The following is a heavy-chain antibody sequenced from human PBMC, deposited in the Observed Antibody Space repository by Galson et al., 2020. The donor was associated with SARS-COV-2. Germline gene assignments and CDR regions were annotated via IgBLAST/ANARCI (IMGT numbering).Heavy chain of an antibody. CDR2: ISDRGATT. CDR1: GFSFSSYA. V-gene: IGHV3-23*01. D-gene: IGHD3-16*01. CDR3: ANDPGYLGDYFDMDV. Sequence: GGSLRLSCAASGFSFSSYAMRWVRQAPGKGLEWVSSISDRGATTYYADSVKGRFTISRDNSKSTLYLQMNSLRGEETAIYYCANDPGYLGDYFDMDVWGQGTTVTVSS. J-gene: IGHJ6*02.